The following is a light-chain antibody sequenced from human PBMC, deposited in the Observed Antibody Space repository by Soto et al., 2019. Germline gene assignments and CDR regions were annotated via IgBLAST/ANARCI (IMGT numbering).Light chain of an antibody. CDR1: QSFSNK. V-gene: IGKV3-15*01. Sequence: EIVMTQSPATLSVSPGERATLSCRASQSFSNKLGWYQQKPGQAPRLLIYAASTRATGIPARFSGSGSETEFTLTISSLQSEDLAVYYCQQYANWPKTFGQGTKVDIK. CDR3: QQYANWPKT. J-gene: IGKJ1*01. CDR2: AAS.